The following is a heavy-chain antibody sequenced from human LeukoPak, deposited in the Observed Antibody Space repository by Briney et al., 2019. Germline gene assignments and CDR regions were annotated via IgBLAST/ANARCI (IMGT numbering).Heavy chain of an antibody. Sequence: PSETLSLTCSVSGGSISSYYWSWIRQPPGKGLEWIGYIYYSGSTNYNPSLKSRVTISVDTSKKQFSLKLSSVTAADTAVYYCARDVGSPFGGDYLDYWGQGTLVTGSS. J-gene: IGHJ4*02. V-gene: IGHV4-59*01. D-gene: IGHD2-21*01. CDR2: IYYSGST. CDR1: GGSISSYY. CDR3: ARDVGSPFGGDYLDY.